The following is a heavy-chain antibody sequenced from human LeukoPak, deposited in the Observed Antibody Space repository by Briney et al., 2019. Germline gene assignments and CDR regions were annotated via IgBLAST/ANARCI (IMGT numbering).Heavy chain of an antibody. V-gene: IGHV3-30*18. Sequence: GGSLRLSCAPSGFTFSSYGMHWARHAPGKRREWVAFISYDGSNKYYTASVKGRFTISRDNSKNTLYLQMNSLRAEDTAVYYCAKGFNVDPPDAFDIWGQGTMVTVSS. CDR1: GFTFSSYG. CDR2: ISYDGSNK. D-gene: IGHD3-10*01. CDR3: AKGFNVDPPDAFDI. J-gene: IGHJ3*02.